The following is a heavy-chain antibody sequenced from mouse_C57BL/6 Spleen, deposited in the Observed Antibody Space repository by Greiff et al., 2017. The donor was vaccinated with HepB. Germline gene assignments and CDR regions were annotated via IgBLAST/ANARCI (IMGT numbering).Heavy chain of an antibody. J-gene: IGHJ2*01. V-gene: IGHV1-53*01. CDR3: ARRGPPVVAHYFDY. CDR2: INPSNGGT. Sequence: QVHVKQPGTELVKPGASVKLSCKASGYTFTSYWMHWVKQRPGQGLEWIGNINPSNGGTNYNEKFKSKATLTVDKSSSTAYMQLSSLTSEDSAVYYCARRGPPVVAHYFDYWGQGTTLTVSS. CDR1: GYTFTSYW. D-gene: IGHD1-1*01.